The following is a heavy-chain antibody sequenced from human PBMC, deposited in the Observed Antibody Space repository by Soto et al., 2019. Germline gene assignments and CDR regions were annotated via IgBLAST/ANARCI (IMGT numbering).Heavy chain of an antibody. V-gene: IGHV1-8*01. Sequence: QAHLEQSGAEVKRPGASVKVSCKASGYTFSDFDINWLRQASGQGTERQGWRNAKSGDTFFAQRFQGKFNMTWDTSLSTAYMEVGRLTSDDTAMYYCARGNPFNYAGFDVWGQGTTVAVSS. CDR3: ARGNPFNYAGFDV. J-gene: IGHJ6*02. CDR2: RNAKSGDT. CDR1: GYTFSDFD. D-gene: IGHD3-16*01.